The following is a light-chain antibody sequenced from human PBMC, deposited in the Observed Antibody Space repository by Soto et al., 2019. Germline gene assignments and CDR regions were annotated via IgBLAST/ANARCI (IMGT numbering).Light chain of an antibody. V-gene: IGKV3-15*01. J-gene: IGKJ1*01. CDR3: QQYNDWPPWT. CDR2: GAS. Sequence: EIVMTQSAATLSVSPGERATLSCRASQSISSDVAWYQQKPGQAPRLLIYGASTTATGIPARFSGSGSGTEFTLTISSLQSEDFAVYYCQQYNDWPPWTFGQGTKLDIK. CDR1: QSISSD.